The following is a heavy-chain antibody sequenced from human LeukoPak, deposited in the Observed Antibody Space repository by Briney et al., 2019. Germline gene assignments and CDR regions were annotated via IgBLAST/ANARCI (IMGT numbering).Heavy chain of an antibody. CDR1: GDSIDSNY. CDR3: ASLPRFGGYDHFDY. V-gene: IGHV4-59*12. CDR2: IYYRGTT. Sequence: SESLSLTCTVSGDSIDSNYWSWIRPPPGEGRELMVYIYYRGTTSYNPFLKSRVTISVDTSKNQFSLKLNSVTAADTAVYYCASLPRFGGYDHFDYWGQGILVIVSS. J-gene: IGHJ4*02. D-gene: IGHD5-12*01.